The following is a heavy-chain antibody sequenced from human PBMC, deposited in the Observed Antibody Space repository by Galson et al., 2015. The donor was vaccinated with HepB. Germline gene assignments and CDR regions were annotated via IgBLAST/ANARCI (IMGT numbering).Heavy chain of an antibody. CDR1: GFSISDYY. CDR3: VRDREVAGGGDWFDP. V-gene: IGHV3-7*01. CDR2: INKDGSEE. Sequence: SLRLSCAASGFSISDYYMTWVRQAPGKGLEWVANINKDGSEEYYVDSVKGRFTVSRDNARRSLWLQMNSLRVEDTAVYYCVRDREVAGGGDWFDPWGQGTLVTVSS. D-gene: IGHD6-13*01. J-gene: IGHJ5*02.